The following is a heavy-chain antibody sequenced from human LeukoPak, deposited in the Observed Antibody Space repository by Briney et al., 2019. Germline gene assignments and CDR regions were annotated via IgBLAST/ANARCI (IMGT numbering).Heavy chain of an antibody. CDR3: VYQVQGVVK. D-gene: IGHD3-3*01. V-gene: IGHV3-64*05. CDR1: GFTFSTYV. J-gene: IGHJ4*02. Sequence: PGWSLRLSCSASGFTFSTYVMHWVRQAPGKGLEYVSGISGDGANTYYADSVKGRFTISRDNSKNTLYVQMTSLRAEDTAVYYCVYQVQGVVKWGQGTLVTVSS. CDR2: ISGDGANT.